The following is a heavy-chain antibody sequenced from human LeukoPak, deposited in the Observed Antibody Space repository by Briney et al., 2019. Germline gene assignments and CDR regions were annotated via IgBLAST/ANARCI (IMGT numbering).Heavy chain of an antibody. CDR1: GGSISSHY. V-gene: IGHV4-59*11. D-gene: IGHD5-18*01. CDR2: IYYSGST. CDR3: ARDRGGSYGDLGLDY. Sequence: SETLSLTCTVSGGSISSHYWSWIRQPPGKGLEWIGYIYYSGSTNYNPSLKSRVTISVDTSKNQFSLKLSSVTAADTAVYYCARDRGGSYGDLGLDYWGQGTLVTVSS. J-gene: IGHJ4*02.